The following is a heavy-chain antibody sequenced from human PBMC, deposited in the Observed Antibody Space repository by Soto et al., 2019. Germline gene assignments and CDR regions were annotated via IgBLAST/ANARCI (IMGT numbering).Heavy chain of an antibody. D-gene: IGHD2-8*02. CDR1: GLSLSSDS. CDR2: IGSSSSYI. Sequence: GSLRLCCETSGLSLSSDSMNWVRHAPGKGLEWVSSIGSSSSYIYYADSVKGRFTISRDNAKNSLYLQMNSLRAEDTAVYYWARLVARLWAHFEHWGQGTLVTVS. J-gene: IGHJ4*02. V-gene: IGHV3-21*01. CDR3: ARLVARLWAHFEH.